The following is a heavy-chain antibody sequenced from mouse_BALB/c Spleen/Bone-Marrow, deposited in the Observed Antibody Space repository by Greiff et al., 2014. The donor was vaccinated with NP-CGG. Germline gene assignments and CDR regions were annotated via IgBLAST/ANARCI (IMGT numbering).Heavy chain of an antibody. V-gene: IGHV1-63*01. CDR1: GYAFTNYW. J-gene: IGHJ2*01. CDR2: IYPRSGNT. Sequence: VQLQQSGTELVRPGTSVKISCKASGYAFTNYWLGWVKQRPGHGLEWIGDIYPRSGNTYYDEKFKGKATLTADKSSSTAYMQLSGLTSEDSAVYFCTRRRSLDYWGQGTTLTVSS. CDR3: TRRRSLDY.